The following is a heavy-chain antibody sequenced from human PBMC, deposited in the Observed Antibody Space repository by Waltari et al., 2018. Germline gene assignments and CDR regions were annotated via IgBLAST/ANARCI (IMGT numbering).Heavy chain of an antibody. V-gene: IGHV4-39*01. D-gene: IGHD6-13*01. CDR1: GGSIRSSSYY. CDR2: IYYSGST. CDR3: ARCKYSSSRIFPNWFDP. Sequence: QLQLQESGPGLVKPSETLSLTCTVSGGSIRSSSYYWGWIRQPPGKGLEWIGSIYYSGSTNYNPSRKCRVPISVATSKNQFALKRSSVTAADTDVYYGARCKYSSSRIFPNWFDPWGQGTLVTVSS. J-gene: IGHJ5*02.